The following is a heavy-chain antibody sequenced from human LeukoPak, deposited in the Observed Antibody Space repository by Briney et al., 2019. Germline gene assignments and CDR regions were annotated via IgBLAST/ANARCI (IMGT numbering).Heavy chain of an antibody. V-gene: IGHV4-34*01. CDR1: GGSSSGYY. CDR3: ARRTIFGVVITD. CDR2: INHSGST. D-gene: IGHD3-3*01. J-gene: IGHJ4*02. Sequence: SETLSLTCAVYGGSSSGYYWSWIRQPPGKGLEWIGEINHSGSTNYNPSLKSRVTISVDTSKNQFSLKLSSVTAADTAVYYCARRTIFGVVITDWGQGTLVTVSS.